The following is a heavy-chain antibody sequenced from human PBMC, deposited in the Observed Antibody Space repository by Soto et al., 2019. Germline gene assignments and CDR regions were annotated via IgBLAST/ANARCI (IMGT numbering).Heavy chain of an antibody. Sequence: GASVKVSCKASGYTFTGYYMHWVRQAPGQGLEWMGIINPSGGSTSYAQKFQGRVTMTRDTSTSTVYMELSSLRSEDTAVYYCASVAAGHNWFDPSGQGTLVTVSS. CDR1: GYTFTGYY. V-gene: IGHV1-46*01. D-gene: IGHD6-13*01. CDR2: INPSGGST. CDR3: ASVAAGHNWFDP. J-gene: IGHJ5*01.